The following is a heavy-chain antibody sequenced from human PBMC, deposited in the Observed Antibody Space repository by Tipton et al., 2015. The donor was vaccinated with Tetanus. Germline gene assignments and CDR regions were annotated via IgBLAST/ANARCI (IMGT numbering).Heavy chain of an antibody. CDR2: VHYTGKD. Sequence: TLSLTCIVSGGSISTYYWSWIRQRPGRGLEWVGYVHYTGKDNYNPSLRSRVTLSVDTSKNQFSLQMSSVTAADTAVYYCARGWGSSWYYFDNWGQGTLVTVSS. CDR1: GGSISTYY. CDR3: ARGWGSSWYYFDN. D-gene: IGHD6-13*01. V-gene: IGHV4-59*13. J-gene: IGHJ4*02.